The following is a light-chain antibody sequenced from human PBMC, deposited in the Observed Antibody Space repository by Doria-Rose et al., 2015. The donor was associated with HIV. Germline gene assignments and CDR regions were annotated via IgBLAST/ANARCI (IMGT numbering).Light chain of an antibody. Sequence: TQSPGTLSLSPGERATLSCRASQSFSSTYLAWYQQKPDQAPSLLIYDGSTRTTDIPDRFSASGSGTDFTLTINRREPEDFALYYCHQYGTSWTFVQGTKVEI. CDR3: HQYGTSWT. CDR2: DGS. V-gene: IGKV3-20*01. J-gene: IGKJ1*01. CDR1: QSFSSTY.